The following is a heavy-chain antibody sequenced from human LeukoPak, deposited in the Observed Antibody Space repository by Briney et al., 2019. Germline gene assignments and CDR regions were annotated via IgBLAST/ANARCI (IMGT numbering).Heavy chain of an antibody. Sequence: PSETLSLTCTVSGVSISSSSSYWGWIRQPPGKGLEWIGSIYYTGNTYYNASLKSRVTISIDTSKNQISLTLTSVTATDTAMYYCARQTGSGLFTLPGGQGTLVTVSS. CDR3: ARQTGSGLFTLP. D-gene: IGHD3/OR15-3a*01. CDR2: IYYTGNT. CDR1: GVSISSSSSY. J-gene: IGHJ4*02. V-gene: IGHV4-39*01.